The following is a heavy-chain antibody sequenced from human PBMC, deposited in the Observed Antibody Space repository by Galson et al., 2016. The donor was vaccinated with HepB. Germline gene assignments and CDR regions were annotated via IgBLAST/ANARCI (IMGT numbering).Heavy chain of an antibody. Sequence: SVKVSCKASGYSFIDYYMHWVRQAPGQGLEWMGWINPSRGGTHYAQQFQGRVTMTRDTSINTVYMELSRLRSDDTAVYYCARVNTMLVVGDGFDVWGQGTMVTVSS. V-gene: IGHV1-2*02. CDR3: ARVNTMLVVGDGFDV. CDR1: GYSFIDYY. D-gene: IGHD3-22*01. CDR2: INPSRGGT. J-gene: IGHJ3*01.